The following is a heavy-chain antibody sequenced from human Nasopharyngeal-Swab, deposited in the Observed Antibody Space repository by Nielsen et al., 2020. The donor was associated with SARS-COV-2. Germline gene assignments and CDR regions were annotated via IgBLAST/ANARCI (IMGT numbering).Heavy chain of an antibody. V-gene: IGHV4-34*01. CDR3: ATTGYSSVYYVH. Sequence: SETLSLTCAVYGGSFSGYYWSWIRQPPGKGLEWIGEINQSGSTNYNPSLKSRVTLSVDTSKNQFSLNLISVTAADTAVYYCATTGYSSVYYVHWGQGVLVTVSS. CDR1: GGSFSGYY. CDR2: INQSGST. J-gene: IGHJ4*02. D-gene: IGHD6-25*01.